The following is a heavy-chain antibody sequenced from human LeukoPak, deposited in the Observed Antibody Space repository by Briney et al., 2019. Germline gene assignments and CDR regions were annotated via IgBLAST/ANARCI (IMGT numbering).Heavy chain of an antibody. CDR2: IGHDGNYK. J-gene: IGHJ5*02. CDR1: GSTINTFG. D-gene: IGHD3-16*01. Sequence: GGSLRLSCIVSGSTINTFGFHWFRQAPGKGPEWLAFIGHDGNYKHYGDSVRGRFTISRDSSNNLVFLQMSNLRPDDTAVYFCARDSPYTLWAVFEPWGQGTLVIVSS. V-gene: IGHV3-33*01. CDR3: ARDSPYTLWAVFEP.